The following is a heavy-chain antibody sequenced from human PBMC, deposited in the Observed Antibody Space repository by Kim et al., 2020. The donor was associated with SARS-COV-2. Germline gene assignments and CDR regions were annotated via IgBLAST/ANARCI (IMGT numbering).Heavy chain of an antibody. CDR2: VWHDGANK. CDR1: GFIFHTYG. D-gene: IGHD6-6*01. V-gene: IGHV3-33*01. Sequence: GGSLRLSCAASGFIFHTYGMHWVRQAPGKGLEWVAIVWHDGANKYYADSVKGRFTISRDNSRNRVDLQLNTLRAEATAVYYCARGGEQLVSWGQGTLVTV. J-gene: IGHJ4*02. CDR3: ARGGEQLVS.